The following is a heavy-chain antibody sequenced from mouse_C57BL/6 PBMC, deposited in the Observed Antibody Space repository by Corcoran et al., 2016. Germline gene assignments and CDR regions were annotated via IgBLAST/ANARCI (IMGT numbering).Heavy chain of an antibody. CDR3: AREGRD. CDR1: GYTFTTYG. J-gene: IGHJ3*01. CDR2: INTYSGVP. Sequence: QNQLVQSGPELKKPGETVKISCKASGYTFTTYGMSWVKQAPGKGLKWMGWINTYSGVPTYSDDFKGRIAFSLETSASTAYLQINNLKNDDTATYFCAREGRDWGQGTLVTVSA. V-gene: IGHV9-3*01.